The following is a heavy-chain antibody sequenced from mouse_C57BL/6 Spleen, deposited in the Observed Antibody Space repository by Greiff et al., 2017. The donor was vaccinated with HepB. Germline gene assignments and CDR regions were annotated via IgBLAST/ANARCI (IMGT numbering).Heavy chain of an antibody. V-gene: IGHV1-69*01. CDR3: AAYYSTYYFDY. D-gene: IGHD2-5*01. J-gene: IGHJ2*01. CDR2: IDPSDSYT. CDR1: GYTFTSYW. Sequence: VKLQQPGAELVMPGASVKLSCKASGYTFTSYWMHWVKQRPGQGLEWIGEIDPSDSYTNYNQKFKGKSTLTVDKSSSTAYMQLSSLTSEDSAVYYCAAYYSTYYFDYWGQGTTLTVSS.